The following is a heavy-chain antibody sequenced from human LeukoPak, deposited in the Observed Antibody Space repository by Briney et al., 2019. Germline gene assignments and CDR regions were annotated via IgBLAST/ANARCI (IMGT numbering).Heavy chain of an antibody. CDR2: ISGSGAST. V-gene: IGHV3-23*01. D-gene: IGHD5-18*01. CDR3: AKDYVGTAMIVGYFDY. CDR1: GFTFSNYA. Sequence: PGGSLRLSCAASGFTFSNYAMSWVRQAPGKGLEWVSAISGSGASTYYADSVKGRFTISRDNSKNTLYLQMNSLRAEDTAVYYCAKDYVGTAMIVGYFDYWGQGTLVTVSS. J-gene: IGHJ4*02.